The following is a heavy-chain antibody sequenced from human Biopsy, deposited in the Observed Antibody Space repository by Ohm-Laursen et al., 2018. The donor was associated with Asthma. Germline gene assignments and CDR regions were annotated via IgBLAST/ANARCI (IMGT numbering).Heavy chain of an antibody. Sequence: SLRLSCSASGFTFSNYAMTWVRQAPGKGLEWVAVISYDGSNKYYADSVKGRFTISRDNSKNTLYLQMNSLRAEDTAVYYCARDEAVVVPAAIPGNWFDPWGQGTLLTVFS. CDR2: ISYDGSNK. D-gene: IGHD2-2*01. J-gene: IGHJ5*02. V-gene: IGHV3-30*03. CDR1: GFTFSNYA. CDR3: ARDEAVVVPAAIPGNWFDP.